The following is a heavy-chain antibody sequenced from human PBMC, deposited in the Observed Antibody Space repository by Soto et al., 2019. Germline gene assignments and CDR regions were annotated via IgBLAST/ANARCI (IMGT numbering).Heavy chain of an antibody. D-gene: IGHD2-2*01. Sequence: QVQLVQSGAEVKKPGSSVKVSCKASGGTFSSYAISWVRQAPGQGLEWMGGIIPIFGTANYAQKFQGRVTITADESTSTAYMELSSLRSEDTAVYYCARVEGWYQPLWLYGMDVWGQGTTVTVSS. CDR1: GGTFSSYA. V-gene: IGHV1-69*01. CDR3: ARVEGWYQPLWLYGMDV. CDR2: IIPIFGTA. J-gene: IGHJ6*02.